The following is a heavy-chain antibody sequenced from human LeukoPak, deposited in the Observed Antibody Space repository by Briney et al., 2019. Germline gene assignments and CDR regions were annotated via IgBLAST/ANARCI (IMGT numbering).Heavy chain of an antibody. CDR3: ARIGYSSSCTDY. V-gene: IGHV3-7*01. D-gene: IGHD2-2*01. CDR1: GFTFSSYW. J-gene: IGHJ4*02. CDR2: IKQDGSQK. Sequence: GGSLRFSCAVSGFTFSSYWMTWVRQAPGKGLEWVANIKQDGSQKYYVDSVKGRFTISRDNAKNSVYLQMNSLRAGDTAVYYCARIGYSSSCTDYWGQGTLVTVSS.